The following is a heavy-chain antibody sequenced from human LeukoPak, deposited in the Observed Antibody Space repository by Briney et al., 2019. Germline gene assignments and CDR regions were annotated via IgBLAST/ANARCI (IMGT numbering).Heavy chain of an antibody. CDR3: ARGSGLDY. Sequence: AGSLRLSCATSGFTFSRHWMTWVRQAPGKGPEWVANIKQDGSERYYVHSVRGRFTISRDNAKNALYLQMNSLRAEDTAVYYCARGSGLDYWGQGTLVSVSS. V-gene: IGHV3-7*01. J-gene: IGHJ4*02. CDR2: IKQDGSER. CDR1: GFTFSRHW.